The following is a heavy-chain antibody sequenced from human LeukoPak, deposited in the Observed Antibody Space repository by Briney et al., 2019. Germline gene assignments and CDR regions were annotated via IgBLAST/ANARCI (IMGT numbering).Heavy chain of an antibody. CDR1: AFTFSSYS. J-gene: IGHJ4*02. V-gene: IGHV3-21*01. D-gene: IGHD2-2*01. CDR3: ARVGTDYQLLSFDY. Sequence: GGSLRLSCAASAFTFSSYSMNWVRQAPGKGLEWVSSISSSSSYIYYADSVKGRFTISRDNSKNTVYLRMNSLRADDTAVYYCARVGTDYQLLSFDYWGQGTLVTVSS. CDR2: ISSSSSYI.